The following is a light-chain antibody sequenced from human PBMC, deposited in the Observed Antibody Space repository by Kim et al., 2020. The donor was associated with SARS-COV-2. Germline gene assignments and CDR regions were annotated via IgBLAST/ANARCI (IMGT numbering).Light chain of an antibody. CDR3: TSYTRSSVL. CDR2: DVN. Sequence: PGQSITISCSGISSDVGDYNSVSWYQQHPGKAPKLLIYDVNQRPSGVSHRFSGSRSGNTASLTISGLQAEDETDYYCTSYTRSSVLFGGGTKLTVL. J-gene: IGLJ2*01. CDR1: SSDVGDYNS. V-gene: IGLV2-14*04.